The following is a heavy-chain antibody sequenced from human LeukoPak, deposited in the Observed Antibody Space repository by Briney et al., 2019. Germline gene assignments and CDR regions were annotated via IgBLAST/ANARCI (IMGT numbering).Heavy chain of an antibody. CDR2: IRHDGSNK. CDR3: ARVVAVAGYDY. D-gene: IGHD6-19*01. J-gene: IGHJ4*02. Sequence: PGRSLRLSCAASGFTFSSYGMHWVRQAPGKGLEWVAFIRHDGSNKYYADSVKGRFTISRDNAKNSLYLQMNSLRAEDTAVYYCARVVAVAGYDYWGQGTLVTVSS. V-gene: IGHV3-33*01. CDR1: GFTFSSYG.